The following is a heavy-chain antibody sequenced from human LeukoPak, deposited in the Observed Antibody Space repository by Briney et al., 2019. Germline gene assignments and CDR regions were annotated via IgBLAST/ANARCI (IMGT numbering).Heavy chain of an antibody. D-gene: IGHD3-10*01. CDR2: IYYSGST. Sequence: SETLSLTCTVSGGSISSSSYYWGWIRQPPGKGLEWIGSIYYSGSTYHNPSLKSRVTISVDTSRNQFSLKLSSVTAADTAVYYCARESYYYGSGSPISYSYYYMDVWGEGTAVTISS. CDR3: ARESYYYGSGSPISYSYYYMDV. CDR1: GGSISSSSYY. V-gene: IGHV4-39*07. J-gene: IGHJ6*03.